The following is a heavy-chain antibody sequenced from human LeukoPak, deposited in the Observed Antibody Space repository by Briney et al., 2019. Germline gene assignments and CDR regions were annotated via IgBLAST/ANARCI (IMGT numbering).Heavy chain of an antibody. J-gene: IGHJ3*02. CDR1: GFTFSSYA. V-gene: IGHV3-30-3*01. CDR2: ISYDGSNK. Sequence: GGSLRLSCAASGFTFSSYAMHWVRQAPGKGLEWVAVISYDGSNKYYADSVKGRFTISRDNSKNTLYLQMNSLRAEDTAVYYCATLRLNTAMVTDAFDIWGQGTMVTVSS. CDR3: ATLRLNTAMVTDAFDI. D-gene: IGHD5-18*01.